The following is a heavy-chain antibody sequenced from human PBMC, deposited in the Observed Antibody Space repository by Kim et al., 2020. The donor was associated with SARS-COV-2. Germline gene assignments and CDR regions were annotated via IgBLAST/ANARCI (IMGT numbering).Heavy chain of an antibody. J-gene: IGHJ4*02. CDR3: AREGDGYNGYYY. D-gene: IGHD5-18*01. V-gene: IGHV1-3*01. Sequence: ASVKVSCKASGYLFSAYSMHWLRQAPGQRPEWLGWIIPGNDNTKYSQNFQGRVAITKDTSATTAYMELSSLRSEDTAVYYFAREGDGYNGYYYWGQGTL. CDR1: GYLFSAYS. CDR2: IIPGNDNT.